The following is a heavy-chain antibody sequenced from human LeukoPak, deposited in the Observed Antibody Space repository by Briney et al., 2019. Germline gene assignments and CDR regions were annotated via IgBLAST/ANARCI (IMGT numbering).Heavy chain of an antibody. CDR3: ARDIAVAGTWFAFDI. CDR1: GYTFTGYY. Sequence: ASVKVSCKASGYTFTGYYMHWVRRAPGQGLEWMGWINPNSGGTNYAQKFQGRVTMTRDTSISTAYMELSRLRSDDTAVYYCARDIAVAGTWFAFDIWGQGTMVTVSS. CDR2: INPNSGGT. J-gene: IGHJ3*02. D-gene: IGHD6-19*01. V-gene: IGHV1-2*02.